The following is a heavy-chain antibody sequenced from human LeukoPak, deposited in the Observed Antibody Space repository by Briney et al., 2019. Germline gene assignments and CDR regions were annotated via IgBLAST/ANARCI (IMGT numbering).Heavy chain of an antibody. Sequence: GGSRRLPCASSGFSVSDAYKSWVRQIPGKRLEWIGRIISKGDGGTTDYAAPVKDRFIISRDDSKGTVYLQLNSLRTDDTAVYYCLAQSYFDYWGRGTLVTVSS. D-gene: IGHD5-12*01. CDR2: IISKGDGGTT. CDR1: GFSVSDAY. V-gene: IGHV3-15*01. CDR3: LAQSYFDY. J-gene: IGHJ4*02.